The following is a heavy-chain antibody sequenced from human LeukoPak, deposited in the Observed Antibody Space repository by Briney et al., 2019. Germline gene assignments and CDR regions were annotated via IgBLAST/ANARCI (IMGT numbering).Heavy chain of an antibody. CDR1: GDSISSSNYY. J-gene: IGHJ4*02. Sequence: PSETLSLTCTVSGDSISSSNYYWGWIRQPPGKGLEWIGTISYSGSTYYNPSLKSRVTISVDTSKNQFSLKLSSVTAADTAVYFCARRKAVRPRDYYFDYWGQGTLVTVSS. D-gene: IGHD6-6*01. V-gene: IGHV4-39*07. CDR2: ISYSGST. CDR3: ARRKAVRPRDYYFDY.